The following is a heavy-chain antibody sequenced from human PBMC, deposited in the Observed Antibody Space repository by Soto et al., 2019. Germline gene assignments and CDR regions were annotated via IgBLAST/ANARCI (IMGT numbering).Heavy chain of an antibody. CDR1: GDTLTELS. V-gene: IGHV1-24*01. CDR3: ATLAVAGDAFAI. D-gene: IGHD6-19*01. CDR2: FDPEDGET. J-gene: IGHJ3*02. Sequence: ASVEVSCKVSGDTLTELSMHWVRQAPGKGLEWMGGFDPEDGETIYAQKFQGRVTMTEDTSTDTAYMELSSLRSEDTAVYYCATLAVAGDAFAIWRQGTTVTVS.